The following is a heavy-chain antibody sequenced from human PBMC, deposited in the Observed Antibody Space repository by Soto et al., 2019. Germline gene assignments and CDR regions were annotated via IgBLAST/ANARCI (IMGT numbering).Heavy chain of an antibody. CDR1: GYTFTSYD. D-gene: IGHD1-26*01. V-gene: IGHV1-18*04. CDR3: ARASGGYSDR. J-gene: IGHJ5*02. Sequence: QVQLVQSGAEVKNPGASVKVSCKASGYTFTSYDISWVRQAPGQGLEWMGWIRVYNGKTNYAQKFQDRVTVTTDTSTSTAYMELRSLRSDDTAVYYWARASGGYSDRWGQGTLVTVSS. CDR2: IRVYNGKT.